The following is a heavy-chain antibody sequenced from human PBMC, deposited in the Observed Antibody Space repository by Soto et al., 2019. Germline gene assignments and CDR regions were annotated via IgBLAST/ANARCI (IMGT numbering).Heavy chain of an antibody. CDR2: IYYIGNT. V-gene: IGHV4-30-4*01. J-gene: IGHJ4*02. CDR3: AREGGESSDGLYYFDS. CDR1: GGSTSSDKY. Sequence: QVQLQESGPGLVKPSQTLSLTCTVSGGSTSSDKYWSWIRQPPGKGLEWIGHIYYIGNTDYNLSLKSRLAISIDTSKNQSSRKLSSVTAADTAVYFCAREGGESSDGLYYFDSWGQGSLVTVSS. D-gene: IGHD3-16*01.